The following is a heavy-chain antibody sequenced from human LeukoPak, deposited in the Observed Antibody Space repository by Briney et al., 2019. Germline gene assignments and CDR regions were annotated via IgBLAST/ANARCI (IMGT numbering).Heavy chain of an antibody. D-gene: IGHD3-22*01. V-gene: IGHV4-31*03. J-gene: IGHJ4*02. CDR2: MAYSGNS. Sequence: SQTLSLTCSASGGSLSRGGYYWSWIRQHPGRGLEWIGYMAYSGNSYYNPSLKSRITMTLDTSKNQFSLRLSSVTAADTAVYYCAREYDVSSPFGYWGQGTLITVSS. CDR1: GGSLSRGGYY. CDR3: AREYDVSSPFGY.